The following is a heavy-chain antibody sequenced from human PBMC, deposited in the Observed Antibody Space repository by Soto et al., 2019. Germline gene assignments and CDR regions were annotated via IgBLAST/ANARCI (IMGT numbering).Heavy chain of an antibody. Sequence: PSETLSLTCAVYGGSFSGYYWSWIRQPPGKGLEWIGEINHSGSTNYNPSLKSRVTISVDTSKNQFSLKLSSVTAADTAVYYCASLRFLEWSPRYGMDVWGQGTTVTVSS. D-gene: IGHD3-3*01. CDR1: GGSFSGYY. CDR2: INHSGST. V-gene: IGHV4-34*01. J-gene: IGHJ6*02. CDR3: ASLRFLEWSPRYGMDV.